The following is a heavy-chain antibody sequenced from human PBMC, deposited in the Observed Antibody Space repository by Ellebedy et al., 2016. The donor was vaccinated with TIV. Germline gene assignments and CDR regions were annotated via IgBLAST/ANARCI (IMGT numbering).Heavy chain of an antibody. J-gene: IGHJ4*02. CDR3: AKDRFPYYDSSGTTGYGDC. Sequence: AASVKVSCKASGYSFPPYCIHSVQHAPGQGLFWMGWINPDRGDTKYPQSFQVRVSMTRDTSSSTAYMELSGLTSDDTAIYYCAKDRFPYYDSSGTTGYGDCWGQGTLVTVSS. D-gene: IGHD3-22*01. CDR1: GYSFPPYC. V-gene: IGHV1-2*02. CDR2: INPDRGDT.